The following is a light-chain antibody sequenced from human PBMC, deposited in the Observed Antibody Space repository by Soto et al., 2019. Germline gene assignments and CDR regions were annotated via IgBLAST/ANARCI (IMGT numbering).Light chain of an antibody. V-gene: IGKV3-20*01. CDR3: QQYGSSPRYT. CDR1: QSVSCDY. J-gene: IGKJ2*01. Sequence: EIVLTQSPGTLSLSPGERATLSCRASQSVSCDYLAWYQQKPGQAPRLLIYGASSRATGIPDRFSGSGSGADFTLTISRLEPEDFAVYYCQQYGSSPRYTFGQGTKLEIK. CDR2: GAS.